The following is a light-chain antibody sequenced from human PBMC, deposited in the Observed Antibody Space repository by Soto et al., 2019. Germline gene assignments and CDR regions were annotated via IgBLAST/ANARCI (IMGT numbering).Light chain of an antibody. Sequence: QSVLTQPPSVSDAPRQRVTISCSGSSSNIGNNAVNWYQQLPGKAPKLLIYYDDLLPSGVSDRFSGSKSGTSASLGISGFQSEDEADYYCAAWDDSLNGVVFGGGTKLTVL. CDR1: SSNIGNNA. CDR2: YDD. J-gene: IGLJ2*01. V-gene: IGLV1-36*01. CDR3: AAWDDSLNGVV.